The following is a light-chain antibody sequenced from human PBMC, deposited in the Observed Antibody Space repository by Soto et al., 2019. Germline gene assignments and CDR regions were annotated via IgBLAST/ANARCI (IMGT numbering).Light chain of an antibody. CDR1: SSDVV. J-gene: IGLJ3*02. V-gene: IGLV2-11*01. CDR2: NVT. Sequence: QSALTQPRSVSGSPGQSVTISCIGTSSDVVSWYQQHPDQAPKLIIYNVTQRPSGIPDRCSASKSGNTASLTTSGLQAEDEAYYYCCSSAGGFTLVFGGGTKLTVL. CDR3: CSSAGGFTLV.